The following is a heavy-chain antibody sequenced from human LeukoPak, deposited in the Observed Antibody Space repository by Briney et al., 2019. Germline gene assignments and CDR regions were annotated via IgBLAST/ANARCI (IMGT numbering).Heavy chain of an antibody. CDR1: GGSISSYF. CDR2: IYSSGNT. Sequence: SETLSLTCTVSGGSISSYFWSWIRQPPGKGLEWIGYIYSSGNTNYNPSLKSRVTISVDRSKNQFSLKLNSVTAADTAFYFCARQTGSGLFILPGGQGTLVTVSS. D-gene: IGHD3-10*01. J-gene: IGHJ4*02. CDR3: ARQTGSGLFILP. V-gene: IGHV4-59*08.